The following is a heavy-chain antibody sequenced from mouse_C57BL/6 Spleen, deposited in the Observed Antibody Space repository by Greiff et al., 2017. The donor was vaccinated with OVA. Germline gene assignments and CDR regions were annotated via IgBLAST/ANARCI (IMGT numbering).Heavy chain of an antibody. D-gene: IGHD1-2*01. J-gene: IGHJ2*01. V-gene: IGHV1-42*01. CDR2: INPSTGGT. Sequence: VQLKQSGPELVKPGASVKISCKASGYSFTGYYMNWVKQSPEKSLEWIGEINPSTGGTTYNQKFKAKATLTVDKSSSTAYMQLKSLTSEDSAVYYCARWGLRHFDYWGQGTTLTVSS. CDR3: ARWGLRHFDY. CDR1: GYSFTGYY.